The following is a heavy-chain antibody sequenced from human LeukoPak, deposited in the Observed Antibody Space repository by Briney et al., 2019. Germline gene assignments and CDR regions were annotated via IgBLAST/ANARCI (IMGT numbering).Heavy chain of an antibody. D-gene: IGHD3-22*01. CDR3: TRDRSDSSGYCDY. V-gene: IGHV3-33*08. J-gene: IGHJ4*02. Sequence: GGSLRLSCAASGFTFSSYGMHWVRQAPGKGLEWVAVIWNDGSNKYYVDSVKGRFTISRDNSKSTLYLQMNSLRAEDTAVYYCTRDRSDSSGYCDYWGQGTLVTVSS. CDR1: GFTFSSYG. CDR2: IWNDGSNK.